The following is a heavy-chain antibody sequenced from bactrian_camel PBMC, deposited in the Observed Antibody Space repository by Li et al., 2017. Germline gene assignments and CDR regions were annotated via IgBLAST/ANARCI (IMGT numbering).Heavy chain of an antibody. D-gene: IGHD2*01. J-gene: IGHJ4*01. V-gene: IGHV3S1*01. CDR1: GVPRASRDC. CDR3: AARRGGCIGWERQTMYPY. Sequence: HVQLVESGGGSVKPGGPLRLSCEASGVPRASRDCMAWFRQVPGKEREGVAATDFGSGYYVDSVKGRFTISRDNAKNMLYLQMNSVRTGDTAMYYCAARRGGCIGWERQTMYPYWGQGTQVTVS. CDR2: TDFGSG.